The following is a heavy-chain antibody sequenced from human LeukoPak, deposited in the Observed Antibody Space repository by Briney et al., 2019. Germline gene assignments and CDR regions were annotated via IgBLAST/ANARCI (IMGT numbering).Heavy chain of an antibody. D-gene: IGHD1-14*01. V-gene: IGHV3-7*01. CDR3: ARDFPPFGNRDAFDI. J-gene: IGHJ3*02. CDR1: GFTFSSYW. CDR2: IKQDGSEK. Sequence: GGSLRLSCAASGFTFSSYWMSWVRQAPGKGLEWVANIKQDGSEKYYVDSVKGRFTISRDNAKNSLYLQMNSLRAEDTAVYYCARDFPPFGNRDAFDIWGQGTMVTVSS.